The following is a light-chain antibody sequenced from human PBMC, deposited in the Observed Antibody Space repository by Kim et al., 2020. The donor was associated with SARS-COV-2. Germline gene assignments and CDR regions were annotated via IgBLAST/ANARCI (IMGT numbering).Light chain of an antibody. CDR3: LQHNTCPFT. Sequence: ASVGDRVTITGRESQNIRNDLGWYQQNPGRAPKRLISGASSLQSGVPSRFSGSGSGTEFTLTISSLQPEDFATYFCLQHNTCPFTFGQGTRLEIK. CDR2: GAS. CDR1: QNIRND. V-gene: IGKV1-17*01. J-gene: IGKJ5*01.